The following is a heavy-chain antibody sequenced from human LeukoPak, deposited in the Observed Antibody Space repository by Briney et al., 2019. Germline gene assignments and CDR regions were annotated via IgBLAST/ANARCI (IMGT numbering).Heavy chain of an antibody. Sequence: SETLSLTCTVSGGSISSSSYYWGWIRQPPGKGLEWIGSIYYSGSTYYNPSLKSRVTISVDTSKNQFSLKLTSVTAADTAVYYCARDNLGFGDLSKYYFDYWGQGTLVTVSS. V-gene: IGHV4-39*07. CDR2: IYYSGST. CDR3: ARDNLGFGDLSKYYFDY. CDR1: GGSISSSSYY. D-gene: IGHD3-10*01. J-gene: IGHJ4*02.